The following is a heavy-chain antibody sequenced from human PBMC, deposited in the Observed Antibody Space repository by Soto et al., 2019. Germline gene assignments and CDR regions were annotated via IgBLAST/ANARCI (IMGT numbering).Heavy chain of an antibody. CDR1: GFTFSSYA. J-gene: IGHJ6*02. V-gene: IGHV3-30*14. D-gene: IGHD3-10*01. CDR2: ISYDGSNK. CDR3: VRPLPSGRNYGMDV. Sequence: LRLSCAASGFTFSSYAMHWVRQAPGKGLEWVAVISYDGSNKYYADSVKGRFTLSRDTSKNTLSLQMDSLRAEDTAVYYCVRPLPSGRNYGMDVWGQGTTVTVSS.